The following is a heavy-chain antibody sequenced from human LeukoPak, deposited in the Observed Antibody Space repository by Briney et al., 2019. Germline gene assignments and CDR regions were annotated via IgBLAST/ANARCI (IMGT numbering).Heavy chain of an antibody. J-gene: IGHJ4*02. V-gene: IGHV1-2*02. CDR3: ATGERLVPAAMWFDY. Sequence: ASVKVSFQASGYPFTDYYMHWVRPAPGQGLEWMGWINPKSGGRSYAQRFQGRVTMTRDTSISTAYMELSRLRSDDTAVYYCATGERLVPAAMWFDYWGQGTLVTVSS. D-gene: IGHD2-2*01. CDR2: INPKSGGR. CDR1: GYPFTDYY.